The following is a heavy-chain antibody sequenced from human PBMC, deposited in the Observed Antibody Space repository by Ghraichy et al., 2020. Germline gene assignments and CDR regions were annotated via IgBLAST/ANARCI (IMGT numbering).Heavy chain of an antibody. J-gene: IGHJ4*02. V-gene: IGHV3-15*01. CDR3: STTLLDY. Sequence: GESLNISCAASGFTFTSAWMSWVRQAPGKGLEWIGRVKSKSDGGTTAYAAPVKGRFSISRDDSKSTLYLQMDSLKTEDTAVYYCSTTLLDYWGQGTLVSVSS. D-gene: IGHD2/OR15-2a*01. CDR2: VKSKSDGGTT. CDR1: GFTFTSAW.